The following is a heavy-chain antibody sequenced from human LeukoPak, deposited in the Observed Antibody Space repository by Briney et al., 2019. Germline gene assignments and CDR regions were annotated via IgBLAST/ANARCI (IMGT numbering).Heavy chain of an antibody. CDR1: GGSISISNYY. J-gene: IGHJ4*02. V-gene: IGHV4-39*01. CDR3: ASYMVAAGTKYYFDH. Sequence: ETLSLTCTVSGGSISISNYYWARMRQPPGKGLEWIASINYNGSTYYNPSLRSRVTTSVDTSKNQFSLKVSSVTAADTAVYYCASYMVAAGTKYYFDHWGQGTLVTVSS. CDR2: INYNGST. D-gene: IGHD6-13*01.